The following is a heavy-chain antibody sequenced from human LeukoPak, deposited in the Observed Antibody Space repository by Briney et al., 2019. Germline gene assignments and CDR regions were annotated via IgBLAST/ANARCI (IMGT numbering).Heavy chain of an antibody. V-gene: IGHV3-66*01. CDR1: GFTVSSNY. CDR2: IYSGGSI. CDR3: ARILLWFGELSNAFDY. J-gene: IGHJ4*02. D-gene: IGHD3-10*01. Sequence: PGGSLRLSCAASGFTVSSNYMSWVRQAPGKGLEWVSVIYSGGSIYYADSVKGRFTISRDNSKNTLYLQMNSLRAEDTAVYYCARILLWFGELSNAFDYWGQGTLVTVSS.